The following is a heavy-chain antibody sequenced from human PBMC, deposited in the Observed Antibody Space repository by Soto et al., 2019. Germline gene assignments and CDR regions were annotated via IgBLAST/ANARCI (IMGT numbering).Heavy chain of an antibody. CDR1: GGTFSSYA. CDR3: AVVPAPPNNWFDP. CDR2: IIPIFGTA. D-gene: IGHD2-2*01. Sequence: GASVKVSCKASGGTFSSYAISWVRQAPGQGLEWMGGIIPIFGTANYAQKFQGRVTITADGSTSTAYMELSSLRSEDTAVYYCAVVPAPPNNWFDPWGQGTLVTVSS. J-gene: IGHJ5*02. V-gene: IGHV1-69*13.